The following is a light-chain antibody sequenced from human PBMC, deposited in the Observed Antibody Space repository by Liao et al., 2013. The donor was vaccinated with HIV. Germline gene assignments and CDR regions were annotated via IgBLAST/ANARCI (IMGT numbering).Light chain of an antibody. V-gene: IGLV3-1*01. J-gene: IGLJ2*01. CDR3: QAWDSSTKV. Sequence: SYELTQPPSVSVSPGQTARITCSGDALPKQYAYWYQQKPGQSPVLVIYQDRKRPSGIPERFSGSNSGNTATLTISGTQAMDEADYYCQAWDSSTKVFGGGTKLTVL. CDR2: QDR. CDR1: ALPKQY.